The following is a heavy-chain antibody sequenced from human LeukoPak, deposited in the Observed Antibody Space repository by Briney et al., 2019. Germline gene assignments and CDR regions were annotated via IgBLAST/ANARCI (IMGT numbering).Heavy chain of an antibody. CDR1: GFTVSSYY. V-gene: IGHV3-66*01. CDR3: ARSFGNLYFGLDL. J-gene: IGHJ6*02. D-gene: IGHD4-23*01. CDR2: IYSGGST. Sequence: PGGSLRLSCTASGFTVSSYYMTWVRQAPGQGLEWVSVIYSGGSTYYADSMKGRFAISRDSSKNTLVLQLNSLRAEDTAVYYCARSFGNLYFGLDLWSQGTTVTVS.